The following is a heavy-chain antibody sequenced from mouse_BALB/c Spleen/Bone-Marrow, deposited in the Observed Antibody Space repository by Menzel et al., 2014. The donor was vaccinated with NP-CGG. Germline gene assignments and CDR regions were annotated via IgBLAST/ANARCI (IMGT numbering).Heavy chain of an antibody. CDR3: ARGSSYFDY. CDR2: ISDGGSYT. V-gene: IGHV5-4*02. CDR1: GFTSSDYY. J-gene: IGHJ2*01. D-gene: IGHD1-1*01. Sequence: EVKVVESGGGLVKPGGSLKLSCAASGFTSSDYYMYWVRQTPEKRLEWVATISDGGSYTYYPDSVKGRFTISRDNAKNNLYLQMSSLKSEDTAMYYCARGSSYFDYWGKAPLSQSPQ.